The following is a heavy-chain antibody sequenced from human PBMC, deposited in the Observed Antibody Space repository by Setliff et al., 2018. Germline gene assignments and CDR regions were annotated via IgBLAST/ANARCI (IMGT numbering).Heavy chain of an antibody. CDR1: GYTFRNYA. J-gene: IGHJ4*02. Sequence: GASVKVSCKASGYTFRNYAFAWVRQAPGQGPEWVGWISVYNGDTNYAQKFQGRVTLTTDTSTSTAYMELRSLTSDDSAFYYCARAPSVELVTIRTNSWFTYWGQGTLVTV. D-gene: IGHD5-18*01. CDR2: ISVYNGDT. CDR3: ARAPSVELVTIRTNSWFTY. V-gene: IGHV1-18*01.